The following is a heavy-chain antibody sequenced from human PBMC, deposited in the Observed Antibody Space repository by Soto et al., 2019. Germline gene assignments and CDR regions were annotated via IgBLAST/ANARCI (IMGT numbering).Heavy chain of an antibody. Sequence: QVQLEQSGAEVKKPGSSVKVSCKASGGTLSDHGVAWLRQAPGQGLEWMGGTIPVFNTAKYAQKFQGRVTVTADKCTNIAYMELGSLRSEDTAFYFCARGVYGSGNYYTGPSAFDIWGQGTMVIVSS. D-gene: IGHD3-10*01. CDR3: ARGVYGSGNYYTGPSAFDI. V-gene: IGHV1-69*06. CDR2: TIPVFNTA. J-gene: IGHJ3*02. CDR1: GGTLSDHG.